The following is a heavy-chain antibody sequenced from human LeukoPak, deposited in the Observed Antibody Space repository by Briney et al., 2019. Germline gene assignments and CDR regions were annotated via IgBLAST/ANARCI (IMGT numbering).Heavy chain of an antibody. J-gene: IGHJ4*02. D-gene: IGHD1-14*01. CDR2: ISSSSTTI. V-gene: IGHV3-48*01. CDR1: GFTFSSYS. Sequence: QAGGSLRLSCAASGFTFSSYSMNWVRQAPGKGLEWVSFISSSSTTIYYADSVKGRFTISRDNAKNSLYLQMNSLRAEDTAVYYCARDLGWRREPGRSLDYWGQGTLVTASS. CDR3: ARDLGWRREPGRSLDY.